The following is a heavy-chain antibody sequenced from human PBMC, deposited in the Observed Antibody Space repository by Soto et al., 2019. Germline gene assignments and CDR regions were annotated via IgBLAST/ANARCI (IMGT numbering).Heavy chain of an antibody. CDR1: GYTFTSYA. J-gene: IGHJ4*02. V-gene: IGHV1-3*01. Sequence: QVQLVQSGAEVKKPGASVKVSCKASGYTFTSYAMQWVRQAPGQGLEWMGWINAGNGNRKYSQKFQGRVTITRDTSASTAYMELSSLRSEDTAVYYCARDSPPSDYWGQGTLVTVSS. CDR3: ARDSPPSDY. CDR2: INAGNGNR.